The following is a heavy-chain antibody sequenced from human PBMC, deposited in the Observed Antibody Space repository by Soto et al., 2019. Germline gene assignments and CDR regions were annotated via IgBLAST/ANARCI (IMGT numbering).Heavy chain of an antibody. V-gene: IGHV4-30-4*01. D-gene: IGHD4-17*01. Sequence: SETLSLTCTVSGGSISSGDFYWSWIRQPPGKGLELIGNIYYSGSTYYNPSLRSRAIMSVDTSQNQFSLKPSSLTAADTAVYFCARADDFSDGFDYWGQGALVTVSS. CDR3: ARADDFSDGFDY. CDR1: GGSISSGDFY. CDR2: IYYSGST. J-gene: IGHJ4*02.